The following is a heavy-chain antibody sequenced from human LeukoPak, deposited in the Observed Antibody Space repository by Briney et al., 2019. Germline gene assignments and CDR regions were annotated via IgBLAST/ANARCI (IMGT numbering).Heavy chain of an antibody. D-gene: IGHD3-22*01. Sequence: SVKVSCKASGGTFSSYAISWVRQAPGQGLEWMGGIIPIFGTANYAQKFQGRVTITADESTSAAYMELSSLRSEDTAVYYCATTRYDSSGYYSPYYYYYGMDVWGQGTTVTVSS. CDR3: ATTRYDSSGYYSPYYYYYGMDV. CDR1: GGTFSSYA. V-gene: IGHV1-69*13. CDR2: IIPIFGTA. J-gene: IGHJ6*02.